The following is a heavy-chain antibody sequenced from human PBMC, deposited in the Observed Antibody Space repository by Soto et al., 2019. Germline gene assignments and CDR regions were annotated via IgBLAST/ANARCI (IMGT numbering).Heavy chain of an antibody. CDR3: ARHHGSPGSYFGMDV. V-gene: IGHV5-51*01. CDR2: IYPGDSDT. J-gene: IGHJ6*02. Sequence: LKISCKGSGYSFTTYWINWVRQMPGKGLEWMGIIYPGDSDTRYSPSFQGQVTISADKSINTAYLQWRSLKASDTAVYYCARHHGSPGSYFGMDVWGQGTTVTVS. CDR1: GYSFTTYW. D-gene: IGHD6-13*01.